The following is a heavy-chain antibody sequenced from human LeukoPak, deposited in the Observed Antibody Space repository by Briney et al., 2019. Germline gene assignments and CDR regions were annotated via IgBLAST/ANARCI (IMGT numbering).Heavy chain of an antibody. D-gene: IGHD2-15*01. CDR3: AKNPLAYCSGGSCLSDY. Sequence: GGSLRLSCAASGFTFSNYAMSWVRQAPGKGLEWVSVISGSSGYTYYADSVKGRFTISRDNSKNTLYLQMNSLRAEDTAVYYCAKNPLAYCSGGSCLSDYWGQGTLVTVPS. CDR2: ISGSSGYT. J-gene: IGHJ4*02. V-gene: IGHV3-23*01. CDR1: GFTFSNYA.